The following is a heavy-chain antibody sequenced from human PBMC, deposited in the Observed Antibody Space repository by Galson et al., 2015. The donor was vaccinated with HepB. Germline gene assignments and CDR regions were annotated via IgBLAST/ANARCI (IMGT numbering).Heavy chain of an antibody. CDR1: GFTFDDYW. V-gene: IGHV3-20*01. CDR3: ARDYDGGVGGTVVFDP. D-gene: IGHD1-26*01. J-gene: IGHJ5*02. Sequence: SLRLSCAASGFTFDDYWMHWVRQGPGKGLEWVSGISCDGGSTGYADSVKGRFTISRDNAKNTLYLQMNSLRAEDTALYHCARDYDGGVGGTVVFDPWGQGTLVTVSS. CDR2: ISCDGGST.